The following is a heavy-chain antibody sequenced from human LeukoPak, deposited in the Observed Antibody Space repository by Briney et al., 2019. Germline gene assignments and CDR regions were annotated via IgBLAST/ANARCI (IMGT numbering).Heavy chain of an antibody. CDR1: GYTXSTYG. Sequence: GASVKVSCKASGYTXSTYGINWVRQAPGQGLEWMGWINTNNGNTNYAQKFQGRVTMTRDTSTSTAYLELRSLGSDDTAVYYCARKGCFDNCCLFDYWGQGTLVTVSS. J-gene: IGHJ4*02. CDR2: INTNNGNT. V-gene: IGHV1-18*01. CDR3: ARKGCFDNCCLFDY. D-gene: IGHD1-20*01.